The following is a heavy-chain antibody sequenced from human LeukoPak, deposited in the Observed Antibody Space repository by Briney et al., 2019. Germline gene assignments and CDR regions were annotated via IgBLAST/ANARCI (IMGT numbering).Heavy chain of an antibody. D-gene: IGHD6-13*01. Sequence: ASVKVSCTPSGYPFTSYYMHWVRQAPGQGLEWMGIINPSGGSTSYAQKFQGRVTMTRDTSTSTVYMELSSLRSEDTAVYYCARGMSPIAAAGTEPTRDYWGQGTLVTVSS. CDR2: INPSGGST. CDR3: ARGMSPIAAAGTEPTRDY. V-gene: IGHV1-46*01. J-gene: IGHJ4*02. CDR1: GYPFTSYY.